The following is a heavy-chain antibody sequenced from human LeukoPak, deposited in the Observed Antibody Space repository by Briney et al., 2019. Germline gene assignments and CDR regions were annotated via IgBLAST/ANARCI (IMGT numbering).Heavy chain of an antibody. J-gene: IGHJ3*02. V-gene: IGHV4-38-2*02. CDR1: GYSISSGYY. CDR2: IYYSGST. CDR3: ARVIAVAGLLDAFDI. Sequence: SETLSLTCTVSGYSISSGYYWGWIRQPPGKGLEWIGYIYYSGSTNYNPSLKSRVTISVDTSKNQFSLKLSSVTAADTAVYYCARVIAVAGLLDAFDIWGQGTMVTVSS. D-gene: IGHD6-19*01.